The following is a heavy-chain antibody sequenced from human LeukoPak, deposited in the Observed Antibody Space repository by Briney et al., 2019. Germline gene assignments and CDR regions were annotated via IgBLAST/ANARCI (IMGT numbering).Heavy chain of an antibody. J-gene: IGHJ4*02. V-gene: IGHV3-23*01. Sequence: GGTLRLSCAASGFTFSSYGMSWVRQAPGKGLEWVSAISGSGGSTYYADSVKGRFTISRDNSKNTLYLQMNSLRAEDTAVYYCAKVVVVITSPLFDYWGQGTLVTVSS. CDR2: ISGSGGST. CDR1: GFTFSSYG. D-gene: IGHD3-22*01. CDR3: AKVVVVITSPLFDY.